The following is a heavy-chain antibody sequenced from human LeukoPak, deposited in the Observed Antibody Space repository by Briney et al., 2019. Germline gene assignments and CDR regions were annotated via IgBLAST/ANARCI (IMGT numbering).Heavy chain of an antibody. V-gene: IGHV1-3*03. CDR1: GYTFTTYA. D-gene: IGHD5-12*01. CDR2: INPGNGDT. CDR3: ARVGESGYDPLFDY. Sequence: GASVKVSCKASGYTFTTYAIHWVRQAPGQRLEWMGWINPGNGDTRYSQYFQGRVTITRDTSATTAYMELSSLRSEDMAVYYCARVGESGYDPLFDYWGQGTLVTVSS. J-gene: IGHJ4*02.